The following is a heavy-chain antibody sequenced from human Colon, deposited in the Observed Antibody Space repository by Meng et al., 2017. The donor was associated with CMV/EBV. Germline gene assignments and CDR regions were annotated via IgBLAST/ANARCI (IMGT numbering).Heavy chain of an antibody. V-gene: IGHV4-59*01. CDR1: GGSISGNY. CDR3: ARDRPYAYYYFGLDV. Sequence: ESLKISCTVSGGSISGNYWTWIRQSPGTGLEWIGYIYDSRTTNYSPSLKSRVTMSLDTSKNQFSLKLSSVTAADSAVYYCARDRPYAYYYFGLDVWGPGTTVTVSS. J-gene: IGHJ6*02. D-gene: IGHD2-2*01. CDR2: IYDSRTT.